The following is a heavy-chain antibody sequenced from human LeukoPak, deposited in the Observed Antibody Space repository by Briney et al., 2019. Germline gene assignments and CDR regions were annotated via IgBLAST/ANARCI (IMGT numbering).Heavy chain of an antibody. D-gene: IGHD3-10*01. CDR3: ATDRRYYGSGSYRENRFDP. V-gene: IGHV1-3*01. Sequence: GASVKVSCKASGYFFTNYAIHWVRQAPGQRPEWMGWINAGNDNTKYSQKFQGRVTMTEDTSTDTAYMELSSLRSEDTAVYYCATDRRYYGSGSYRENRFDPWGQGTLVTVSS. CDR2: INAGNDNT. CDR1: GYFFTNYA. J-gene: IGHJ5*02.